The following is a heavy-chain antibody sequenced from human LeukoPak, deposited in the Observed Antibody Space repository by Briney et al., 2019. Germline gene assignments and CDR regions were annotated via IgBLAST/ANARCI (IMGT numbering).Heavy chain of an antibody. CDR2: INPNSGGT. V-gene: IGHV1-2*02. D-gene: IGHD2-15*01. CDR1: GYTFTGYY. CDR3: ARGKKKGAATSFDY. J-gene: IGHJ4*02. Sequence: ASVKVSCKASGYTFTGYYMHWVRQAPGQGLEWMGWINPNSGGTNYAQKFQGRVTMTRDTSISTAYMELSRLRSDDTAVYYCARGKKKGAATSFDYWGQGTLVTVSS.